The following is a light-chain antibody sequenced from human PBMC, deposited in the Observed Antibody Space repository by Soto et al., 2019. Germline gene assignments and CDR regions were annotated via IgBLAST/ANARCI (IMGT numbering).Light chain of an antibody. CDR2: GAS. J-gene: IGKJ1*01. Sequence: IVWTQSPGTLSWSPGDRTILSCRASQGVASNYLAWYQQKPGQAPRPLIYGASSLATGAPERFSGSGSGTDFTLTISRLEPEDFAVYYCQQYDSSPWTFGQGTKVDIK. V-gene: IGKV3-20*01. CDR3: QQYDSSPWT. CDR1: QGVASNY.